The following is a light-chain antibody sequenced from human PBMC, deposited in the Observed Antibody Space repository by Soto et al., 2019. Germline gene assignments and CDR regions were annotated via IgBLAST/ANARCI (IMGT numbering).Light chain of an antibody. CDR1: SSNIGFNA. CDR2: GNS. Sequence: QAVVTQPPSASGTPGQRVTLAYSGGSSNIGFNAVNWYQQLPGAAPKLLMHGNSQRPSGVPERFSGSKSGTSASLAIIGLRTEDEADYYCAAWDDSLSGVVFGGGTKVTVL. J-gene: IGLJ3*02. V-gene: IGLV1-47*02. CDR3: AAWDDSLSGVV.